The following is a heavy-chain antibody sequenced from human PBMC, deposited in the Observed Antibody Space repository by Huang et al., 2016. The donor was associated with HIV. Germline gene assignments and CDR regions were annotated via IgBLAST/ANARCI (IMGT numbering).Heavy chain of an antibody. CDR1: GDSIRSGGCY. Sequence: QVQLQESGPGLVKPSQTLSLTCPVSGDSIRSGGCYWPWIRQSPATGLGGIGYIYYSGRSDYNPSLKSRVSISIDAFKNRVSLKLKSVTVADTAVYYCARVPATHSVFFYWGQGTLVTVSA. CDR3: ARVPATHSVFFY. V-gene: IGHV4-30-4*08. D-gene: IGHD3-3*01. J-gene: IGHJ4*02. CDR2: IYYSGRS.